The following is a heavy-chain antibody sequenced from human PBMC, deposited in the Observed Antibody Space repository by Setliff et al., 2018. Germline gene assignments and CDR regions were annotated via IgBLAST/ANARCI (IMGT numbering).Heavy chain of an antibody. V-gene: IGHV1-45*02. CDR3: ASEPTMVRGVIITSYGMDV. CDR1: GYTFTYRY. J-gene: IGHJ6*02. CDR2: ITPFNGNT. Sequence: ASVKVSCKASGYTFTYRYLHWVRQAPGQALEWMGWITPFNGNTNYAQKFQDRVTITRDRSMSTAYMEQSSLRSEDTAMYYCASEPTMVRGVIITSYGMDVWGQGTTVTVSS. D-gene: IGHD3-10*01.